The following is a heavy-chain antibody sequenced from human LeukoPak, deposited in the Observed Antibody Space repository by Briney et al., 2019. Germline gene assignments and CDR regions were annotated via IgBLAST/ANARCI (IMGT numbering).Heavy chain of an antibody. CDR3: ARRNILSGYYPFDY. CDR1: GVSITSINYY. V-gene: IGHV4-39*01. J-gene: IGHJ4*01. D-gene: IGHD3-9*01. Sequence: SETLSLTCTVSGVSITSINYYWAWIRQPPGKGLEWIGSLSSGGPTYNNPSLESRTSISADTSSNQLFLKLTSVTAADTAVYFCARRNILSGYYPFDYWGHGTLVTVSS. CDR2: LSSGGPT.